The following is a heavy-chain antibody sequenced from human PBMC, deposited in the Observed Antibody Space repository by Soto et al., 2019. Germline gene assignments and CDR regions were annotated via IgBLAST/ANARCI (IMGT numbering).Heavy chain of an antibody. D-gene: IGHD5-12*01. CDR2: ISGSGGST. CDR3: AKPQYSGYERGWFDP. CDR1: GFTFSSYA. V-gene: IGHV3-23*01. Sequence: EVQLLESGGGLVQPGGSLRLSCAASGFTFSSYAMSWVRQAPGKGLEWVSAISGSGGSTYYADSVKGRFTISRDNSKNTRYLQMNSLRAEDTAVYYCAKPQYSGYERGWFDPWGQGTLVTVSS. J-gene: IGHJ5*02.